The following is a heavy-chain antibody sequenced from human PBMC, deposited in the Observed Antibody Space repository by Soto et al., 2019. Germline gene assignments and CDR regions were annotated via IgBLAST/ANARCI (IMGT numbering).Heavy chain of an antibody. J-gene: IGHJ4*02. V-gene: IGHV4-30-2*01. D-gene: IGHD2-15*01. CDR3: ARGQVVSAQH. Sequence: QLQLQESGSGLVKPSQTLSLTCAVSGGSISSGGYSWSWIRQPPGKGLEWIGYIYHSGSTYYNPSLKIRFPISVDTSKNQFSLKLSSVTAADTAVYYCARGQVVSAQHWGQGTLVTVSS. CDR2: IYHSGST. CDR1: GGSISSGGYS.